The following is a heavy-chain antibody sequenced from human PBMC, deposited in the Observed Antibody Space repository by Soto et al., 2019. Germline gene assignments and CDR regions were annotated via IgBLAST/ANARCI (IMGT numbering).Heavy chain of an antibody. CDR3: ARDRELEYYFDY. V-gene: IGHV1-46*01. D-gene: IGHD1-26*01. CDR1: GYTFTSYY. Sequence: GASVKVSCKASGYTFTSYYMHWVRQAPGQGLEWMGIINPSGGNTKYSQKFQGRVTITRDTSASTAYMELSSLRSEDTAVYYCARDRELEYYFDYWGQGTLVTVSS. J-gene: IGHJ4*02. CDR2: INPSGGNT.